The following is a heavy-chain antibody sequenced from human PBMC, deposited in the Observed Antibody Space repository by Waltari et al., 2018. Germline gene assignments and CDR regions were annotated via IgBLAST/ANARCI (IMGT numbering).Heavy chain of an antibody. V-gene: IGHV3-30*18. CDR1: GFTFSSYG. Sequence: QVQLVESGGGVVQPGRSLRLSCAASGFTFSSYGMHWVRQAPGKGLEWVAVISYDGSNKYYADSVKGRFTISRDNSKNTLYLQMNSLRAEDTAVYYCAKDSGGYDGGYWGQGTLVTVSS. J-gene: IGHJ4*02. D-gene: IGHD5-12*01. CDR2: ISYDGSNK. CDR3: AKDSGGYDGGY.